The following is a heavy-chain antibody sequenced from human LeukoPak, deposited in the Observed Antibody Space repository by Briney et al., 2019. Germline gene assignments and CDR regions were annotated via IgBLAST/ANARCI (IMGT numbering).Heavy chain of an antibody. J-gene: IGHJ6*02. D-gene: IGHD2-15*01. Sequence: AGESLKISCKGSGYSFTSYWIGWVRQMPGKGLEWMGIIYPGDSDTRYSPSFQGQVTISADKSISTAYLQWSSLKASDTAMYYCARLPYCSGGSCYHYXMDVWGQXTTVTXSS. CDR1: GYSFTSYW. V-gene: IGHV5-51*01. CDR3: ARLPYCSGGSCYHYXMDV. CDR2: IYPGDSDT.